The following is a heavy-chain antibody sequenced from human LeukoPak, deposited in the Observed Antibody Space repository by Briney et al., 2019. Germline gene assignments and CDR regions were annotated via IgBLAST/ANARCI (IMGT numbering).Heavy chain of an antibody. D-gene: IGHD3-9*01. V-gene: IGHV3-21*01. J-gene: IGHJ4*02. CDR2: ISRSSNYI. Sequence: PGGSLRLSCAASGFTFSSYSMNWVRQAPGKGLEWVSSISRSSNYIYYGDSVKGRFTISRDNAKNSLYLQMNSLRAEDTAVYYCASINPDDYDILNGGKNWGQGTLVTVSS. CDR3: ASINPDDYDILNGGKN. CDR1: GFTFSSYS.